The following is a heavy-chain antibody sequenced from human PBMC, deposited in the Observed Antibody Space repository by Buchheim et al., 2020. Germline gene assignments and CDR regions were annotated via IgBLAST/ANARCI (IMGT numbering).Heavy chain of an antibody. D-gene: IGHD3-22*01. CDR2: ISYDGSNK. V-gene: IGHV3-30*18. CDR1: GFTFSSYG. CDR3: AKGGSGYYVGIDY. J-gene: IGHJ4*02. Sequence: QVQLVESGGGVVQRGRSLRLSCAASGFTFSSYGMHWVRQAPGKGLEWVAVISYDGSNKYYADSVKGRFTISRDNSKNTLYLQMNSLRAEDTAVYYCAKGGSGYYVGIDYWGQGTL.